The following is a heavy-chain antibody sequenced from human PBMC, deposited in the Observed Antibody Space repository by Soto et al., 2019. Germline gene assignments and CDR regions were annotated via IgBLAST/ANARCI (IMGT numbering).Heavy chain of an antibody. CDR1: GYTFTCYY. D-gene: IGHD2-2*01. CDR2: INPNSGGT. V-gene: IGHV1-2*04. J-gene: IGHJ6*02. Sequence: GASVKVSCKASGYTFTCYYMHWVRQAPGQGLEWMGWINPNSGGTNYAQKFQGWVTMTRDTSISTAYMGVSRLRSDDTAVYYCARGCSTTSCYSLFGMDVWGQGTTVTVSS. CDR3: ARGCSTTSCYSLFGMDV.